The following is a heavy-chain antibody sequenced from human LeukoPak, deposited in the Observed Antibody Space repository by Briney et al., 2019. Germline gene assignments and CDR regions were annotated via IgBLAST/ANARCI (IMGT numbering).Heavy chain of an antibody. CDR2: IYYGGST. V-gene: IGHV4-59*01. J-gene: IGHJ6*04. Sequence: SETLSLTCTVSGGSISSYYWSWIPQPPGKGLVCSGYIYYGGSTNYNPSLKSRVTISVDTSKNQFSLKLSSVTAADTAVYYCARALYYYDNMDVWGKGTTVTVSS. CDR1: GGSISSYY. D-gene: IGHD3-22*01. CDR3: ARALYYYDNMDV.